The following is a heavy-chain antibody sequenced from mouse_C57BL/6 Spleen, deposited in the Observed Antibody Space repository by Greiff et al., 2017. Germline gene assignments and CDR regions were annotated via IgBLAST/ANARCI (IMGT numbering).Heavy chain of an antibody. CDR2: IWRGGST. V-gene: IGHV2-5*01. CDR1: GFSLTSYG. Sequence: VQLQQSGPGLVQPSQRLSITCTVSGFSLTSYGVHWVRQSPGKGLEWLGVIWRGGSTDYNAAFMSRLSITKDNSKSQVFFKMNSLQADDTAIYYCAKKDDYDLGYAMDYWGQGTSVTVSS. D-gene: IGHD2-4*01. CDR3: AKKDDYDLGYAMDY. J-gene: IGHJ4*01.